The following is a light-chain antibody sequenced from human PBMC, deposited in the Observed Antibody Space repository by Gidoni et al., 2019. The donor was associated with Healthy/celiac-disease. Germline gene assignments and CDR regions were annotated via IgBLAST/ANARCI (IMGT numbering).Light chain of an antibody. Sequence: SYELTQPPSVSVSPGQTARITCSGDALPKPYAYWYQQKPGQSPVRVIYKDSERPSGIPDRFSGSSSGTTVTLTISGVQAEDEADYYCQSADSSGTYPVFGGGTKLTVL. CDR3: QSADSSGTYPV. V-gene: IGLV3-25*03. J-gene: IGLJ2*01. CDR1: ALPKPY. CDR2: KDS.